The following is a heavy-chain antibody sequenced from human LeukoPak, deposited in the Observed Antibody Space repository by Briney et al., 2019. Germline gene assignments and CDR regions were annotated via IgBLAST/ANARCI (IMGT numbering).Heavy chain of an antibody. CDR1: GGSFSGYY. CDR3: ASLHDFWSGYYLECYYGMDV. J-gene: IGHJ6*02. CDR2: INHSRST. D-gene: IGHD3-3*01. Sequence: SETLSLTCAVYGGSFSGYYWSWIRQPPGKGLEWIGEINHSRSTNYNPSLKSRVTISVDTSKNQFSLKLSSVTAADTAVYYCASLHDFWSGYYLECYYGMDVWGQGTTVTVSS. V-gene: IGHV4-34*01.